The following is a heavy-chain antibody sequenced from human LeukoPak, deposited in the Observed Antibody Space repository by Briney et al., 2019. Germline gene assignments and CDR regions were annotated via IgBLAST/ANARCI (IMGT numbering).Heavy chain of an antibody. Sequence: GGSLRLSCAASGFTFSSYGMHWVRQAPGKGLEGVAFIRYDGSNKYYADSVKGRFTISRDNSKNTLYLQINSLRAEDTAVYYCAKDRVAAAGIYNWFDPWGQGTLVTVSS. CDR3: AKDRVAAAGIYNWFDP. V-gene: IGHV3-30*02. D-gene: IGHD6-13*01. CDR1: GFTFSSYG. CDR2: IRYDGSNK. J-gene: IGHJ5*02.